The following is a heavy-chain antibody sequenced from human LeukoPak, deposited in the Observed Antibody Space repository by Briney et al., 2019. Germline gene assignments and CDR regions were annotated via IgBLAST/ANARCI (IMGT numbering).Heavy chain of an antibody. D-gene: IGHD3-10*01. CDR2: INHSGST. Sequence: SETLSLTCAVYGGSFSGYYWSWIRQPPGKGLEWIGEINHSGSTNYNPSLKSRVTISVDTSKNRFSLKLSSVTAADTAVYYCARKGKRRPYYGSGTYGMDVWGKGTTVTVSS. J-gene: IGHJ6*04. CDR1: GGSFSGYY. V-gene: IGHV4-34*01. CDR3: ARKGKRRPYYGSGTYGMDV.